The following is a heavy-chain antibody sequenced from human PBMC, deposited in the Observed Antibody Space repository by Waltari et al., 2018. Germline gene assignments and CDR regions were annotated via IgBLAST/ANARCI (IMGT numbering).Heavy chain of an antibody. V-gene: IGHV1-2*06. D-gene: IGHD4-17*01. CDR1: GYTFTGYY. CDR2: INPNMGCT. Sequence: QVQLVQSGAEVKKPGASVTVSCKASGYTFTGYYMHWVRQAPGQGLEWMVLINPNMGCTNDAQKFQGRVTVTRDTSISTAYMELSMLRSDDTAVYYCARDLTVTTISGAFDIWGQGTMVTVSS. CDR3: ARDLTVTTISGAFDI. J-gene: IGHJ3*02.